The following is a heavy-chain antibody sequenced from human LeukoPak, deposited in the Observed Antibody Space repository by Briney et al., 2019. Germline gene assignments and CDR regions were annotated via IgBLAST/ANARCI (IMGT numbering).Heavy chain of an antibody. CDR2: ISPSDGST. V-gene: IGHV1-46*03. Sequence: ASVKVSCKASGYTFTNYHIHWVRQAPGQGLAWMGKISPSDGSTTYAQRFQGRVTMTGDTSTTTVYMELSNLRSEDTAVYFCTRVGHYYGSGSFFDFDYWGQGTLVSVSS. J-gene: IGHJ4*02. CDR3: TRVGHYYGSGSFFDFDY. D-gene: IGHD3-10*01. CDR1: GYTFTNYH.